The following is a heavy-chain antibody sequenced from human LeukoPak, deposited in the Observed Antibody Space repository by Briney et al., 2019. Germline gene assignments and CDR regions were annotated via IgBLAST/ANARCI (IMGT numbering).Heavy chain of an antibody. CDR1: GFTFTNNW. D-gene: IGHD6-13*01. J-gene: IGHJ4*02. CDR2: IKSKTDGGTT. Sequence: GGSLRLSCVVSGFTFTNNWMSWVRQAPGKGLEWVGRIKSKTDGGTTDYAAPVKGRFTISRDDSKNTLYLQMNSLKTEDTAVYYCNTAAAAGYYWGQGTLVTVSS. CDR3: NTAAAAGYY. V-gene: IGHV3-15*01.